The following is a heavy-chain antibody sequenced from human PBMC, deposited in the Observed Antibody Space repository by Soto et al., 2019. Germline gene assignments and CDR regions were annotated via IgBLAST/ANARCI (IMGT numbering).Heavy chain of an antibody. CDR3: ARQPLRSRRFDP. J-gene: IGHJ5*02. Sequence: PSETLSLTCAVYGGSFSDWYWSWIRQPPGKGLEWIGEINRSGSTNYNPSLKSRVTISADTSKNQFSLKLTSVTAADTAVYYCARQPLRSRRFDPCGLAILVTVSS. CDR1: GGSFSDWY. V-gene: IGHV4-34*01. D-gene: IGHD3-3*01. CDR2: INRSGST.